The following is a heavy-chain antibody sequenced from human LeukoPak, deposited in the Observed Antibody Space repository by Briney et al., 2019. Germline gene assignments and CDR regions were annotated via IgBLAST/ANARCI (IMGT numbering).Heavy chain of an antibody. CDR3: AAELRMDGYNSD. V-gene: IGHV1-58*01. CDR1: GFTFTSSA. J-gene: IGHJ4*02. Sequence: SVKVSCKASGFTFTSSAVQWVRQARGQRLEWIGWIVVGSGNTNYAQKFQERVTITRDMSTSTAYMELCSLRSEDTAVYYCAAELRMDGYNSDWGQGTLVTVSS. CDR2: IVVGSGNT. D-gene: IGHD5-24*01.